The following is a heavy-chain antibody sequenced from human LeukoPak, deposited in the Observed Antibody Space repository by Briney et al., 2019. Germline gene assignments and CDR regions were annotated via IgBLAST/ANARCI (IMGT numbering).Heavy chain of an antibody. V-gene: IGHV3-30*18. CDR3: AKDRREYSYGSFDY. J-gene: IGHJ4*02. Sequence: PGGSLRLSCAASGFTFSSYGMHRVRQAPGKGLEWVAVISYDGSNKYYADSVKGRFTISRDNSKNTLYLQMNSLRAEDTAVYYCAKDRREYSYGSFDYWGQGTLVTVSS. CDR2: ISYDGSNK. D-gene: IGHD5-18*01. CDR1: GFTFSSYG.